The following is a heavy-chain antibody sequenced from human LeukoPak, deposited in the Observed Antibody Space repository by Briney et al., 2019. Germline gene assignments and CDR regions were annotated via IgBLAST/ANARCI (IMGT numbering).Heavy chain of an antibody. CDR2: IYHSGST. V-gene: IGHV4-38-2*02. D-gene: IGHD3-10*01. J-gene: IGHJ3*02. CDR3: ARSLITMALGGAFDI. CDR1: GYPISSGYY. Sequence: PSETLSLTCTVSGYPISSGYYWGWIRQPPGKGLEWIGSIYHSGSTYYNPSLKSRVTISVDTSKNQFSLKLSSVTAADTAVYYCARSLITMALGGAFDIWGQGTMVTVSS.